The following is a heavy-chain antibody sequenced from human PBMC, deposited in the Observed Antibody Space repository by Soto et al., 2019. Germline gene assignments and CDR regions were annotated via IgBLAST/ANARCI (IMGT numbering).Heavy chain of an antibody. CDR2: ISSSSSYI. J-gene: IGHJ4*02. D-gene: IGHD5-18*01. V-gene: IGHV3-21*01. CDR1: GFTFSSYS. Sequence: GGSLRLSCAASGFTFSSYSMNWVRQAPGKGLEWVSSISSSSSYIYYADSVKGRFTISRDNAKNSLYLQMNSLRAEDTAVYYCARWVDTAMAVDYWGQGTLVTVSS. CDR3: ARWVDTAMAVDY.